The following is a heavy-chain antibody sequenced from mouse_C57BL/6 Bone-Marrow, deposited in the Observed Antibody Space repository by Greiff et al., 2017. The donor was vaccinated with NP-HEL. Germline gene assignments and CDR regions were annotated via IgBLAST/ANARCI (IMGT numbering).Heavy chain of an antibody. D-gene: IGHD2-5*01. Sequence: QVQLKQPGAELVRPGTSVKLSCKASGYTFTSYWMHWVKQRPGQGLEWIGVIDPSDSYTNYNQKFKGKATLTVDTSSSTAYMQLSSLTSEDSAVYYCATYSTSGYWGQGTTLTVSS. CDR2: IDPSDSYT. CDR1: GYTFTSYW. CDR3: ATYSTSGY. J-gene: IGHJ2*01. V-gene: IGHV1-59*01.